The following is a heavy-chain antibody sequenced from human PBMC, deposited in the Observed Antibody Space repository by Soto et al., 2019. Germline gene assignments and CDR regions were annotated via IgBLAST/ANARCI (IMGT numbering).Heavy chain of an antibody. CDR3: ARVRTVNWNYDY. Sequence: EGSLRLSCAASGFTFSSYDMHWVRQATGKGLEWVSAIGTAGDTYYPGSVKGRFTISRENAKNSLYLQMNSLRAEDTAVYYCARVRTVNWNYDYWGQGTLVTVSS. D-gene: IGHD1-7*01. J-gene: IGHJ4*02. V-gene: IGHV3-13*01. CDR2: IGTAGDT. CDR1: GFTFSSYD.